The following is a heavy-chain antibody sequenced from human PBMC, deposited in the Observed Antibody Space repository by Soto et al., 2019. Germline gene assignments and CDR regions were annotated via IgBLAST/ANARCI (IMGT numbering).Heavy chain of an antibody. CDR2: ISGSGGSS. Sequence: EVQLLESGGGLVQPGGSLRLSCAASGFTFSSYAMSWVRQAPGKGLEWVSAISGSGGSSYYADSVKGRFTISRDNSKNTLYLQMNSLRAEDTAVYYCAKGHTGSHGAFDIWGQGTMVTVSS. V-gene: IGHV3-23*01. J-gene: IGHJ3*02. CDR3: AKGHTGSHGAFDI. D-gene: IGHD1-26*01. CDR1: GFTFSSYA.